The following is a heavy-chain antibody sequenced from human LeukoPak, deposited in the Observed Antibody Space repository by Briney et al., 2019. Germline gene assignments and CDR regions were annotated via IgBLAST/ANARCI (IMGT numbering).Heavy chain of an antibody. Sequence: GGSLRLSCAASGFTLSNYDMNWVRQSPGKGLEWVSSISTSSCYIYYKDSVGGRFTISRDDAKNSLYLEMNSLRAEDTAVYYCARADCSSSTCYLRRSWFDPWGEGTLVTVSS. CDR2: ISTSSCYI. J-gene: IGHJ5*02. CDR1: GFTLSNYD. CDR3: ARADCSSSTCYLRRSWFDP. V-gene: IGHV3-21*01. D-gene: IGHD2-2*01.